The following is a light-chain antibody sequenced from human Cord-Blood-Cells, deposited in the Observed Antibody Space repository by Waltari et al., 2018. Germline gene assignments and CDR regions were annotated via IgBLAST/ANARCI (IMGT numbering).Light chain of an antibody. V-gene: IGKV1-33*01. CDR1: QDISNY. CDR3: QQYDNLPSLT. CDR2: DAS. Sequence: DIQSTKSTYPLSASVGDRGTCTCHASQDISNYLNWYQQKPGKAPKLLIYDASNLETGVPSRFSGSGSGTDFTFTISSLQPEDIATYYCQQYDNLPSLTFGPGTKVDIK. J-gene: IGKJ3*01.